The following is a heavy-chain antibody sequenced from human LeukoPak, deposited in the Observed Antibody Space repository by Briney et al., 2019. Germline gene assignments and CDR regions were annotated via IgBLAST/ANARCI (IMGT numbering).Heavy chain of an antibody. Sequence: PGGSLRLSCAASGFTFSSYWMSWVRQAPGKGLMWVSQINSDGSATSCADPVKGRFTISRDNAKSSLYLQMNDLRAEDTAVYYCVRHGDTDSCLANWGQGTLVTVSS. CDR2: INSDGSAT. V-gene: IGHV3-74*01. CDR1: GFTFSSYW. CDR3: VRHGDTDSCLAN. J-gene: IGHJ4*02. D-gene: IGHD2-2*01.